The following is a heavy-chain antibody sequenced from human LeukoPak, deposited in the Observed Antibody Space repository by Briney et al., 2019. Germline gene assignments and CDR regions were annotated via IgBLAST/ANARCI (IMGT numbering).Heavy chain of an antibody. Sequence: GGSLRLSCAASGFTFSSYSMNWVRQAPGKGLEWVSYISSSSSTIYYADSVKGRFTISRDNAKNSLYLQMNSLRAEDTAVYYCARVTGMRSSSVDYWGQGTLVTVSS. V-gene: IGHV3-48*01. CDR3: ARVTGMRSSSVDY. J-gene: IGHJ4*02. CDR1: GFTFSSYS. D-gene: IGHD1-26*01. CDR2: ISSSSSTI.